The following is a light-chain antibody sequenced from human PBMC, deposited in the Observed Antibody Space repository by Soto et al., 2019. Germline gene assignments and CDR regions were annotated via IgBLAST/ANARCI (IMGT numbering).Light chain of an antibody. CDR1: ENVRNNY. V-gene: IGKV3-20*01. CDR3: QQYSFMWT. Sequence: EIVLTQSPGTLSLSQGERATLSCRASENVRNNYLAWYQQKPGQAPRLLISGASKRATGIPDRFSGSGPGTDFTLTINRLEPEDFAVYYCQQYSFMWTFGQGTKVDIK. J-gene: IGKJ1*01. CDR2: GAS.